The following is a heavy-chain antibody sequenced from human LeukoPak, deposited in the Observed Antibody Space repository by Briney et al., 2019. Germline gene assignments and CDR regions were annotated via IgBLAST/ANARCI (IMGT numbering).Heavy chain of an antibody. CDR1: GFTFSSYA. V-gene: IGHV3-23*01. J-gene: IGHJ3*02. CDR3: ARFSDAFDI. Sequence: GGSLRLSCAASGFTFSSYAMSWVRQAPGKGLEWVSAISGSGGSTYYADSVKGRFTISRDNAKNSLYLQMNSLRAEDTAVYYCARFSDAFDIWGQGTMVTVSS. CDR2: ISGSGGST.